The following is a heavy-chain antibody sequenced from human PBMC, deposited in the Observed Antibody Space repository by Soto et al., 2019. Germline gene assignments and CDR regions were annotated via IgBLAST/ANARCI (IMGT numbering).Heavy chain of an antibody. Sequence: SETLSLTCTVSGGSISSSSYYWGWIRQPPGKGLEWIGSIYYSGSTYYNPSLKSRVTISVDTSKNQFSLKLSSVTAADTAVYYCARGGAAAVPTDYWGQGTLVTVSS. V-gene: IGHV4-39*01. D-gene: IGHD6-13*01. CDR1: GGSISSSSYY. J-gene: IGHJ4*02. CDR3: ARGGAAAVPTDY. CDR2: IYYSGST.